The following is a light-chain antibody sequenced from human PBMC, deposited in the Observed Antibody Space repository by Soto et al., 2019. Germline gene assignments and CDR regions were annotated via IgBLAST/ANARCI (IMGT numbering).Light chain of an antibody. CDR1: QSVSSN. CDR2: GAS. V-gene: IGKV3-15*01. J-gene: IGKJ3*01. CDR3: QHYNNWPLT. Sequence: EIVMTQSPATLSVSPGERATLSCRASQSVSSNLAWYHQKPGQAPRLLIHGASTRATGIPARFSGSGSGTEFTLTISSLQSEDFALYYCQHYNNWPLTFGPGTKVDIK.